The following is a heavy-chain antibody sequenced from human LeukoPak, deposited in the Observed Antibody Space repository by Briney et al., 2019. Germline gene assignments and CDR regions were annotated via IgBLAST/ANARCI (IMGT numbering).Heavy chain of an antibody. D-gene: IGHD1-26*01. Sequence: PGGSLRLSCAASGFTFSSYGMHWVRQAPGKGLEWVAVIWYDGSNKYYADSVKGRFTISRDNSKNTLYLQMNSLRAEDTAVYYCARDPAVGARGWFDPWGQGTLVTVYS. CDR3: ARDPAVGARGWFDP. V-gene: IGHV3-33*01. CDR1: GFTFSSYG. J-gene: IGHJ5*02. CDR2: IWYDGSNK.